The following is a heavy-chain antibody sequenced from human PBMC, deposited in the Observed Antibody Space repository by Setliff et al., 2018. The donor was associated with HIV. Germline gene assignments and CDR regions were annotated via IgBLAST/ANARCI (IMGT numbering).Heavy chain of an antibody. D-gene: IGHD3-3*01. CDR3: ARDVMEYFGNYFDY. J-gene: IGHJ4*02. CDR2: IYYSGST. Sequence: SETLSLTCDVSGGSISSDSYYWAWIRQPPGKGLEWIGTIYYSGSTHYNPSLKSRLTISVDMSKNQLSLKLSSVTAADTAVYYCARDVMEYFGNYFDYWGQGALVTVSS. V-gene: IGHV4-39*07. CDR1: GGSISSDSYY.